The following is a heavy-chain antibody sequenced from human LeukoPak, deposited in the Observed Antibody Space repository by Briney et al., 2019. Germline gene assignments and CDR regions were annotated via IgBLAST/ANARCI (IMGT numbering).Heavy chain of an antibody. J-gene: IGHJ4*02. CDR1: GFTFSNAW. CDR3: TTRKNGYYYGSGSYSYYFDY. V-gene: IGHV3-15*01. Sequence: GGSLRLSSAASGFTFSNAWMTWVRQAPGKGLEWVGRIKSKADGGTTDYAAPVKGRFTISRDDSKNTLYLQMNSLKTEDTAVYYCTTRKNGYYYGSGSYSYYFDYWGQGTLVTVSS. D-gene: IGHD3-10*01. CDR2: IKSKADGGTT.